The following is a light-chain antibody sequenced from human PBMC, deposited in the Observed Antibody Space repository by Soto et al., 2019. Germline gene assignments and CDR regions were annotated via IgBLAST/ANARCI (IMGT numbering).Light chain of an antibody. J-gene: IGKJ4*01. CDR1: QAISSH. CDR3: QQLNSYRLT. CDR2: VAS. Sequence: IQLTQSPSSLSASVGDRVTITCRARQAISSHLAWYQQKPGKAPKLLVYVASTLQSGVPSRFSGSGSGTDFSLSINSLQPEDFATYYCQQLNSYRLTFGGGTKVEIK. V-gene: IGKV1-9*01.